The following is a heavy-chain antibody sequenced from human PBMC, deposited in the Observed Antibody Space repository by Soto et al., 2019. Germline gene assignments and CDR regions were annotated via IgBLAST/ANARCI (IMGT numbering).Heavy chain of an antibody. Sequence: SLTCTVSVGSISIYYWSWIRQPPGKGLEWIGYIYYSGSTNYNPSLKSRVTISVDTSKNQFSLKLSSVTAADTAVYYCARDFKNSDAFDIWGQGTMVTVSS. J-gene: IGHJ3*02. CDR3: ARDFKNSDAFDI. V-gene: IGHV4-59*01. CDR1: VGSISIYY. CDR2: IYYSGST.